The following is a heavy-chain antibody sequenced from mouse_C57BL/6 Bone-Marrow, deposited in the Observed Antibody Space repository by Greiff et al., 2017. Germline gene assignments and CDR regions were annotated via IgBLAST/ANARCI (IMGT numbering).Heavy chain of an antibody. CDR1: GYTFTSYC. D-gene: IGHD5-5*01. J-gene: IGHJ1*03. Sequence: VQLQQPGAELVKPGASVKMSCKASGYTFTSYCITWVKQRPGQGLEWIGDIYPGSGSTNYNEKFKSKATLTVDTSSSTAYMQLSSLTSEDSAVYYCANYHLWYFDVWGTGTTVTVSS. CDR3: ANYHLWYFDV. V-gene: IGHV1-55*01. CDR2: IYPGSGST.